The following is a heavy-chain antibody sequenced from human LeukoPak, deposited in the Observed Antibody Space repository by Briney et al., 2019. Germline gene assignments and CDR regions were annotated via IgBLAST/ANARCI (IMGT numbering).Heavy chain of an antibody. CDR2: INHSGST. V-gene: IGHV4-34*01. Sequence: PSETLSLTCAVYGGSFSGYYWSWIRQPPGKGLEWIGEINHSGSTNYNPSLKSRVTISVDTSKNQFSLKLSSVTAADTAVYYCAREHEYYFDYWGQGTLVTVSS. J-gene: IGHJ4*02. CDR3: AREHEYYFDY. CDR1: GGSFSGYY. D-gene: IGHD2-21*01.